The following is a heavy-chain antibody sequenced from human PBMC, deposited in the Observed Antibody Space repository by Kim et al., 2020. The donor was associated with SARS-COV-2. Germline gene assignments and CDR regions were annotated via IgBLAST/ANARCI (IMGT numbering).Heavy chain of an antibody. J-gene: IGHJ6*02. CDR3: ARDFNYYYYYGMDV. CDR1: GFTFSSYS. Sequence: GGSLRLSCAASGFTFSSYSMNWVRQAPGKGLEWVSSISSSSSYIYYADSVKGRFTISRDNAKNSLYLQMNSLRAEDTSVYYCARDFNYYYYYGMDVWGQGTTVTVSS. V-gene: IGHV3-21*01. CDR2: ISSSSSYI.